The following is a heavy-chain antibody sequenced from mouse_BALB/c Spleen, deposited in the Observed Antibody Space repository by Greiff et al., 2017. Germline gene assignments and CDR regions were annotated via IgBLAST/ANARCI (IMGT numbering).Heavy chain of an antibody. J-gene: IGHJ1*01. Sequence: DVMLVESGGGLVKPGGSLKLSCAASGFTFSSYAMSWVRQSPEKRLEWVAEISSGGSYTYYPDTVTGRFTISRDNAKNTLYLEMSSLRSEDTAMYYCARDHYGKGYFDVWGAGTTVTVSS. CDR2: ISSGGSYT. D-gene: IGHD2-1*01. CDR1: GFTFSSYA. V-gene: IGHV5-9-4*01. CDR3: ARDHYGKGYFDV.